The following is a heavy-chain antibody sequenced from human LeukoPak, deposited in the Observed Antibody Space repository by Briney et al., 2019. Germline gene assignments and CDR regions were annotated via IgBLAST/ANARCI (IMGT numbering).Heavy chain of an antibody. J-gene: IGHJ4*02. CDR2: INPNRGGT. V-gene: IGHV1-2*02. CDR1: GYTFTGYY. D-gene: IGHD5-18*01. CDR3: ARGTGEGYSYGRYYFDY. Sequence: ASVKVSCKASGYTFTGYYMHWVRQAPGQGLEWMGWINPNRGGTNYAQKFQGRVTMTRDTSISTAYMELSRLRSDDTAVYYWARGTGEGYSYGRYYFDYWGQGTLVTVSS.